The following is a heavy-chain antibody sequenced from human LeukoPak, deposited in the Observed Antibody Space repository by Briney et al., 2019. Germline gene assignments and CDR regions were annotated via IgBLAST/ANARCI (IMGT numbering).Heavy chain of an antibody. D-gene: IGHD3-22*01. J-gene: IGHJ4*02. V-gene: IGHV3-23*01. Sequence: PGGSLRLSCAASGFTFSSYAMSWVRQAPGKGLEWVAAISGSGGSTYYADSVKGRFTISGDNSKNTLYLQMNSLRAEDTAVYYCAKDGPHYYDSSGYYYVGSPFDYWGQGTLVTVSS. CDR3: AKDGPHYYDSSGYYYVGSPFDY. CDR1: GFTFSSYA. CDR2: ISGSGGST.